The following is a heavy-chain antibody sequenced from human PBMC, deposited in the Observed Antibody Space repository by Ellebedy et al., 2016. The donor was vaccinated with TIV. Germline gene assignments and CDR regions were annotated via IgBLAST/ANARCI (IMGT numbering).Heavy chain of an antibody. CDR1: GFTVSYTY. CDR3: ARRITGTYGDDALDI. CDR2: IHTGGDT. V-gene: IGHV3-53*01. D-gene: IGHD1-20*01. J-gene: IGHJ3*02. Sequence: GGSLRLSCAASGFTVSYTYMSWVRQAPGKGLEWVSVIHTGGDTYYADSGKGRFTISRDSSKNTLYLQMNSLRAEDTAVYYCARRITGTYGDDALDIWGQGTMVTVSS.